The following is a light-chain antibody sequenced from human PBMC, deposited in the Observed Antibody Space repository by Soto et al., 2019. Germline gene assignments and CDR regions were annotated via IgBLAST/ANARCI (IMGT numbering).Light chain of an antibody. CDR3: QQYYNWPLT. Sequence: IVMTQAPATLSLSPGERATLSCRASENVKFNLAWYQQRPGQAPRLLFYNASTRATAFPARFSGSGSGTDYVLTISSLQSEDFAVYYCQQYYNWPLTFGQGRRLEIK. V-gene: IGKV3-15*01. CDR2: NAS. CDR1: ENVKFN. J-gene: IGKJ5*01.